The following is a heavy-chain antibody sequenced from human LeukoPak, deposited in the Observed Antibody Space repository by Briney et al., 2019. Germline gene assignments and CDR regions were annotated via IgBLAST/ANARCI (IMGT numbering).Heavy chain of an antibody. CDR2: IYYSETT. D-gene: IGHD3-22*01. CDR1: GGSISTYS. V-gene: IGHV4-59*08. J-gene: IGHJ4*02. CDR3: ARLDSSGYYVDY. Sequence: PSETLSLTCTVSGGSISTYSWSWIRQPPGKGLEWIGYIYYSETTNYNSSLKSRVTISVDTSKNQFSLKLSSVTAADTAVYYCARLDSSGYYVDYWGQGTLVTVSS.